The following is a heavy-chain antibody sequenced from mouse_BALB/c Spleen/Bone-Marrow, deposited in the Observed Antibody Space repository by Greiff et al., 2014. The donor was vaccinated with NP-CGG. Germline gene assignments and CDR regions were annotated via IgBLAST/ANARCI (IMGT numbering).Heavy chain of an antibody. D-gene: IGHD1-2*01. J-gene: IGHJ2*01. CDR3: AREDITTAYFDY. CDR1: GYTFTGYT. V-gene: IGHV1-4*02. CDR2: IVPRSGYT. Sequence: VQLQQSASELARPGASVRLSCRASGYTFTGYTMQWVKQRPGQGLEWIGYIVPRSGYTDYNQKFKDKTTLTADKSSNTAYMQLSRLTSEDSAVYYSAREDITTAYFDYWGQGTTLTVSS.